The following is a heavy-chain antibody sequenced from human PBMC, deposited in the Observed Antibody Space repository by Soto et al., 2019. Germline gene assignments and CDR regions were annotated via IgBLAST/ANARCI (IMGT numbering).Heavy chain of an antibody. Sequence: SETLSLTCTVSGGSISSYYWSWIRQPPGKGLEWIGYIYYSGSTNYNPSHKSRINISVDTSKNQLSLKLSSVTAADTAVYYCARRYGYYFDYWGQGTLVTVSS. CDR2: IYYSGST. CDR1: GGSISSYY. V-gene: IGHV4-59*08. CDR3: ARRYGYYFDY. J-gene: IGHJ4*02. D-gene: IGHD4-17*01.